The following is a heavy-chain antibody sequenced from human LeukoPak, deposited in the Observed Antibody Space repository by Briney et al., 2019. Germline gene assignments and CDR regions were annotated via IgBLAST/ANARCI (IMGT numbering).Heavy chain of an antibody. Sequence: SETLSLTCTVSGGTISSGGYYWSWIRQHPGKGLEWIGYIYYSGSTYYNPSLKSRVTISVDTSKNQFSLKLSSVTAADTAVYYCAREFRTFDVFDPWGQGTLVTVSS. CDR1: GGTISSGGYY. V-gene: IGHV4-31*03. J-gene: IGHJ5*02. CDR2: IYYSGST. CDR3: AREFRTFDVFDP. D-gene: IGHD3-9*01.